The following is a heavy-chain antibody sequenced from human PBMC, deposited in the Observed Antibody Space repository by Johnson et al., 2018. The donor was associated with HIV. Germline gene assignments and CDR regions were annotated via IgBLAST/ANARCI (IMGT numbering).Heavy chain of an antibody. V-gene: IGHV3-30*02. CDR3: MTDILTGYYNPDGFDI. D-gene: IGHD3-9*01. J-gene: IGHJ3*02. Sequence: QVQLVESGGGVVQPGGSLRLSCAASGFTFSNYGMYWVRQAPGKGLEWVAFIRYDESNEYYADSVKGRFTISRDNSKHPLYLQMSGLRVEDTAVYYCMTDILTGYYNPDGFDIWGQGTMVTVS. CDR2: IRYDESNE. CDR1: GFTFSNYG.